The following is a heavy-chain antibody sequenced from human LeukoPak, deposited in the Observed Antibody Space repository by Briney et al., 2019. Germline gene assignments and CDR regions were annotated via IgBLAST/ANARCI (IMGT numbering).Heavy chain of an antibody. D-gene: IGHD1-1*01. Sequence: SGTLSLTCAVSGGSVSSNNWWSWVRQPPGKGLEWIGEISHSGNTNYNPSLESRVTISVDKSKNQFSLELTSVTAAGTAVYFCARVTGTTPFDCWGQGTLVTVSS. V-gene: IGHV4-4*02. J-gene: IGHJ4*02. CDR2: ISHSGNT. CDR3: ARVTGTTPFDC. CDR1: GGSVSSNNW.